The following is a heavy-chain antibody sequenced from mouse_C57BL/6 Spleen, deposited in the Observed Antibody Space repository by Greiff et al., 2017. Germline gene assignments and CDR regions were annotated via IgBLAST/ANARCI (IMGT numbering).Heavy chain of an antibody. CDR3: ARSEAGDDYDGRFAD. Sequence: QVQLQQSGAELVKPGASVKLSCKASGYTFTEYTIHWVKQRSGQGLEWIGWFYPGSGSIKYNEKVKDKATLTADKSASTVYMEHSRLTSEDSAVYFCARSEAGDDYDGRFADWGQGTLVTVSA. V-gene: IGHV1-62-2*01. J-gene: IGHJ3*01. CDR2: FYPGSGSI. CDR1: GYTFTEYT. D-gene: IGHD2-4*01.